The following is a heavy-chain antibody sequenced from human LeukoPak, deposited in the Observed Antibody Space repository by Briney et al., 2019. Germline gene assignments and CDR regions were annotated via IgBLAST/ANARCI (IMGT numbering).Heavy chain of an antibody. CDR3: ARDVLLGTQYSPDAFDI. CDR2: ISSSSSYI. J-gene: IGHJ3*02. D-gene: IGHD2-8*01. V-gene: IGHV3-21*01. CDR1: GFTFSSYG. Sequence: GGSLRLSCAASGFTFSSYGMSWVRQAPGKGLEWVSSISSSSSYIYYADSVKGRFTISRDNAKNSLYLQMNSLRAEDTAVYYCARDVLLGTQYSPDAFDIWGQGTMVTVSS.